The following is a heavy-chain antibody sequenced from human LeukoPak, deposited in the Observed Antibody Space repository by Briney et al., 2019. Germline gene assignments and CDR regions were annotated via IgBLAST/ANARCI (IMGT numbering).Heavy chain of an antibody. CDR1: GYTFTSYG. Sequence: ASVKVSCKASGYTFTSYGISWVRQAPGQGLEWKGWISAYNGNTNYAQKLQGRVTMTTDTSTSTAYMELRSLRSDDTAVYYCARGHMIVVVTPFDYWGQGPLVTVSS. D-gene: IGHD3-22*01. CDR3: ARGHMIVVVTPFDY. V-gene: IGHV1-18*01. J-gene: IGHJ4*02. CDR2: ISAYNGNT.